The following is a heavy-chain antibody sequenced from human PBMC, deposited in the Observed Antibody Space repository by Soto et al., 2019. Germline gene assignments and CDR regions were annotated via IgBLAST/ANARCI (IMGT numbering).Heavy chain of an antibody. CDR1: GGSISSGGYY. CDR2: IYYSGST. CDR3: ARGVLKNWFDP. V-gene: IGHV4-31*03. Sequence: LSLTCTVSGGSISSGGYYWSWIRQHPGKGLEWIGYIYYSGSTYYNPSLKSRVTISVDTSKNQFSLKLSSVTAADTAVYYCARGVLKNWFDPWGQGTLVTVSS. J-gene: IGHJ5*02.